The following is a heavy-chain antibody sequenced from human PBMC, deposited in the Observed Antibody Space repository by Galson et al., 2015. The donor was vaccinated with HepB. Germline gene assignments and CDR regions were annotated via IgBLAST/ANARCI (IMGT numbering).Heavy chain of an antibody. V-gene: IGHV1-69*13. CDR3: ARAGDAVRGVIHYGMDV. D-gene: IGHD3-10*01. CDR1: GGTFSSYA. Sequence: SVKVSCKASGGTFSSYAISWVRQAPGQGLEWMGGIIPIFGIANYAQKFQGRVTITADESTSTAYMELSSLRSEDTAVYYCARAGDAVRGVIHYGMDVWGQGTTVTVSS. J-gene: IGHJ6*02. CDR2: IIPIFGIA.